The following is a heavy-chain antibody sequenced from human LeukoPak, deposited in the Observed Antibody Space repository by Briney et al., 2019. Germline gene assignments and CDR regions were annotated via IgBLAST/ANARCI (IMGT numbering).Heavy chain of an antibody. Sequence: GPSVKLSCKASGYIFTDYYMHWVRQAPGQELGWMGRINPNSGGTNYAQKFQGRVTMTRDTSISTAYTELSSLRSEDTATYYCAREGRVDSAVVLFDYWGQGTLVTVSS. D-gene: IGHD5-18*01. CDR2: INPNSGGT. V-gene: IGHV1/OR15-1*02. CDR1: GYIFTDYY. CDR3: AREGRVDSAVVLFDY. J-gene: IGHJ4*02.